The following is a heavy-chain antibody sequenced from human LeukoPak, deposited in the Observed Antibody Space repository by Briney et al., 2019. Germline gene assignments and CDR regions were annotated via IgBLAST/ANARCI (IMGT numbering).Heavy chain of an antibody. Sequence: GGSLRLSCAASGFTSSSYSMNWVRQAPGKGLEWVSSISSSSSYIYYADSVKGRFTISGDNAKNPLYLQMNSLRAEDTAVYYCARESYYYDSSGPDYWGQGTLVTVSS. CDR1: GFTSSSYS. D-gene: IGHD3-22*01. CDR2: ISSSSSYI. CDR3: ARESYYYDSSGPDY. V-gene: IGHV3-21*01. J-gene: IGHJ4*02.